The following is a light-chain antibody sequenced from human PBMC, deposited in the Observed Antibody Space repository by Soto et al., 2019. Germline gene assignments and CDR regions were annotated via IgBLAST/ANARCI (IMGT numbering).Light chain of an antibody. Sequence: VLTQPPSASGTPGQRVTFSCSGSSSNIGGNTVSWFPHLPRTAPKLLIFGNSQRPSGVPDRFSGAKSGTSASLAISGLQSEDEANYYCATWDDGLSASVFGTGTKVTVL. CDR2: GNS. J-gene: IGLJ1*01. CDR1: SSNIGGNT. V-gene: IGLV1-44*01. CDR3: ATWDDGLSASV.